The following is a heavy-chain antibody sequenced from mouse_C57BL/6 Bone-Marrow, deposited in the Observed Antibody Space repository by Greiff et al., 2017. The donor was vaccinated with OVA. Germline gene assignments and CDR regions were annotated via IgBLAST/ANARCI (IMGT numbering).Heavy chain of an antibody. CDR1: GYTFTDYN. J-gene: IGHJ4*01. Sequence: EVQLQQSGPELVKPGASVKISCKASGYTFTDYNMDWVKQSHGKSLEWIGDIYPNNGGTFYNQKFKGKATLTVDNSSSTAYMELRSLTSEDTAVYYCARGWLLYAMDYWGQGTSVTVSS. D-gene: IGHD1-1*02. CDR2: IYPNNGGT. V-gene: IGHV1-18*01. CDR3: ARGWLLYAMDY.